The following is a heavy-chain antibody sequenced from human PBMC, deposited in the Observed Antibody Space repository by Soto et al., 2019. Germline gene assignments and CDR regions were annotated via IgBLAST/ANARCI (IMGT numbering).Heavy chain of an antibody. CDR1: GDSIISSDFY. CDR2: IFYLGSS. V-gene: IGHV4-39*01. D-gene: IGHD3-3*02. J-gene: IGHJ5*02. Sequence: SETLSLTCTVSGDSIISSDFYWGWVRQPPGKGLEWIGSIFYLGSSYYNPSLKSRVTMSVDTSKNQFSLRLRSVTAADTALYFCARHSLALRKNNWFDPWGQGIMLTVSS. CDR3: ARHSLALRKNNWFDP.